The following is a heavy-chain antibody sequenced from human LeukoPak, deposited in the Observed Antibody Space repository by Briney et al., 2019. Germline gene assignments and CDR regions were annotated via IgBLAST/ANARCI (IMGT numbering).Heavy chain of an antibody. CDR1: GFTVSSNY. D-gene: IGHD2/OR15-2a*01. CDR2: ISGSGGST. Sequence: GGSLRLSCAASGFTVSSNYMSWVRQAPGKGLEWVSAISGSGGSTYYADSVKGRFTISRDNSKNTLYLQMNSLRAEDTAVYYCAKQYRYYYYYGMDVWGQGTTVTVSS. J-gene: IGHJ6*02. CDR3: AKQYRYYYYYGMDV. V-gene: IGHV3-23*01.